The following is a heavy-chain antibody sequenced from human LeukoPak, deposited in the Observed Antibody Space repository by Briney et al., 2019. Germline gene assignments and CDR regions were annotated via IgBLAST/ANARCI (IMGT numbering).Heavy chain of an antibody. D-gene: IGHD6-25*01. J-gene: IGHJ3*02. V-gene: IGHV3-48*03. CDR3: ARAAWDAFDI. CDR1: GFSFSSYE. Sequence: GGTLRLSCEASGFSFSSYEMNWVRQAPGKGLECVSYISRSGTTVYYADSVKGRFTISRDNAKNSLYLQMNSLRVEDTALYFCARAAWDAFDIWGQGTMVTVSS. CDR2: ISRSGTTV.